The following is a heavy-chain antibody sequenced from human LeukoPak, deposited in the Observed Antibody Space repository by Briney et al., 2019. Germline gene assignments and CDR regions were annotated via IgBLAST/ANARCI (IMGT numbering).Heavy chain of an antibody. CDR3: ARVNPFGGDLFDY. Sequence: GASVKVSCKASGYTFTSYYMHWVRQAPGQGLEWMGIINPSGGSTSYAQKFQGRATMIRDTSTSTVYMELSSLRSEDTAVYYCARVNPFGGDLFDYWGQGTLVTVSS. D-gene: IGHD2-21*01. V-gene: IGHV1-46*01. CDR2: INPSGGST. J-gene: IGHJ4*02. CDR1: GYTFTSYY.